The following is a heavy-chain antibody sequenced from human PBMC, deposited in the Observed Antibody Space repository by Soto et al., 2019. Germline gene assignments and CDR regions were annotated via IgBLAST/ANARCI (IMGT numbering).Heavy chain of an antibody. CDR2: IYSGGST. CDR1: GFTVSSNY. V-gene: IGHV3-53*04. Sequence: PGGSLRLSCAASGFTVSSNYMSWVRQAPGKGLEWVSVIYSGGSTYYADSVKGRFTISRHNSKNTLYLQMNSLRAEDTAVYYCARDRSLDFWADSRAFDIWGQGTMVTVSS. CDR3: ARDRSLDFWADSRAFDI. J-gene: IGHJ3*02. D-gene: IGHD3-3*01.